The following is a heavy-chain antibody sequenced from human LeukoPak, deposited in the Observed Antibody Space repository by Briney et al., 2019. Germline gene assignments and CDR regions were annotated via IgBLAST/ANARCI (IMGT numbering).Heavy chain of an antibody. J-gene: IGHJ5*02. Sequence: PSETLSLTCTVSGGSISSYFWSWIRQPPGKGLGWIGYVYYSGSTNYNPSLKSRVTISVDTSKNQFSLKLSAVTAADTAVYYCARELEVAADWGWFDPWGQGTLVTVSS. CDR1: GGSISSYF. V-gene: IGHV4-59*01. CDR3: ARELEVAADWGWFDP. CDR2: VYYSGST. D-gene: IGHD6-19*01.